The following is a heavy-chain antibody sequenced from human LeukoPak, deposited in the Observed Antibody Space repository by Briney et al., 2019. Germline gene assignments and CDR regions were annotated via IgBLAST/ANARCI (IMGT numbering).Heavy chain of an antibody. CDR2: IKSKTDAGTV. V-gene: IGHV3-15*01. D-gene: IGHD4-23*01. J-gene: IGHJ4*02. Sequence: GGSLRLSCVASGFAFSTYNMNWVRQAPGKGLEWVGRIKSKTDAGTVDYAAPVKGRFTISRDDSNNTLYLEMNSLKTEDTAVYYCAKEPYGGIGVAYWGQGTLVTVSS. CDR3: AKEPYGGIGVAY. CDR1: GFAFSTYN.